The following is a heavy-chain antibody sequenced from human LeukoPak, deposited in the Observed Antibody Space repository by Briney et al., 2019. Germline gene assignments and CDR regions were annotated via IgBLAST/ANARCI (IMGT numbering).Heavy chain of an antibody. Sequence: ASVKASCKASGYTFTSYDINWVRQATGQGLEWMGWMNPNSGNTGYAQKFQGRVTMTRNTSISTAYMELSSLRSEDTAVYYCARGGYSSSWYYFDYWGQGTLVTVSS. V-gene: IGHV1-8*01. CDR1: GYTFTSYD. D-gene: IGHD6-13*01. CDR3: ARGGYSSSWYYFDY. CDR2: MNPNSGNT. J-gene: IGHJ4*02.